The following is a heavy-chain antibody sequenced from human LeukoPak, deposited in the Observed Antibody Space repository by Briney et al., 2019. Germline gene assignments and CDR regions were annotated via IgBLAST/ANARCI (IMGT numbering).Heavy chain of an antibody. Sequence: GGSLRLSCAASGFTFDDYAMHWVRQAPEKGLEWVSGISWNSGSIGYADSVKGRFTISRDNAKNSLYLQMNSLRAEDTALYYCAKDKRMGIAAAGLFDYWGQGTLVTVSS. CDR1: GFTFDDYA. V-gene: IGHV3-9*01. J-gene: IGHJ4*02. CDR2: ISWNSGSI. CDR3: AKDKRMGIAAAGLFDY. D-gene: IGHD6-13*01.